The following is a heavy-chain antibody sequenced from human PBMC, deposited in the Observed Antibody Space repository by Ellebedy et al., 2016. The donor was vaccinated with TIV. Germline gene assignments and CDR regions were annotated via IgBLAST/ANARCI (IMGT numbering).Heavy chain of an antibody. J-gene: IGHJ6*02. CDR2: IKQDGSEK. Sequence: GESLKIPXAASGFTFSSYWMSWVRQAPGKGLEWVANIKQDGSEKYYVDSVKGRFTISRDNAKNSLYLQMNSLRAEDTAVYYCARDPTGPGGFYYYYGMDVWGQGTTVTVSS. CDR3: ARDPTGPGGFYYYYGMDV. V-gene: IGHV3-7*03. CDR1: GFTFSSYW.